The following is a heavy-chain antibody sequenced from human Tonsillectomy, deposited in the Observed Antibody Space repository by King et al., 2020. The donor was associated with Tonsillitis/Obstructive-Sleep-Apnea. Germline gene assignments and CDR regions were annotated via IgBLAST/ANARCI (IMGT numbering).Heavy chain of an antibody. Sequence: QLQESGPGLVKPSETMSLTCTVSGGSVSSGGYYWSWIRQPPRKGLEWIGYIYYSGSTDYNPSLKSRVTISVHTTKNQFSLRLSSVTAADTAVYCCARDQTNCSTTACSDYFDYWGQGTLVTVSS. V-gene: IGHV4-61*08. CDR3: ARDQTNCSTTACSDYFDY. J-gene: IGHJ4*02. CDR2: IYYSGST. CDR1: GGSVSSGGYY. D-gene: IGHD2-2*01.